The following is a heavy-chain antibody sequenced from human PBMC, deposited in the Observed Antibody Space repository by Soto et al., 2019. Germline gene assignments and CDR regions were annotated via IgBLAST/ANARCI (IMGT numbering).Heavy chain of an antibody. V-gene: IGHV1-69*01. Sequence: QVQLVQSGAEVKKPGASVKVSCKASGGTFSSYAISWVRQAPGQGLECMGGIIPIFGTANYAQKFQGRVTITADESTSTAYMELGSLRSEDTAVYYCARDKGYYYYYGMDVWGQGTTVTVSS. CDR1: GGTFSSYA. CDR3: ARDKGYYYYYGMDV. CDR2: IIPIFGTA. J-gene: IGHJ6*02.